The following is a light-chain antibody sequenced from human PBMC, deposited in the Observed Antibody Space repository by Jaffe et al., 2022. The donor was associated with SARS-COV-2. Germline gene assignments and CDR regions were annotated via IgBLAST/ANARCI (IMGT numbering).Light chain of an antibody. CDR2: KAS. V-gene: IGKV1-5*03. CDR1: QSISSW. Sequence: DIQMTQSPSTLSASVGDRVTITCRASQSISSWLAWYQQKPGKAPSLLIYKASSLQSGVPSRFSGSGSGTEFTLTINTLQPDDFATYYCQQYNTYWTFGPGTKVEIK. J-gene: IGKJ1*01. CDR3: QQYNTYWT.